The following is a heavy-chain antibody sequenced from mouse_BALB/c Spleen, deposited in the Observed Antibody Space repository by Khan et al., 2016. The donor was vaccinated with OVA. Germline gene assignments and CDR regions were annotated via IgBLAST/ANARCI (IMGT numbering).Heavy chain of an antibody. V-gene: IGHV1-7*01. CDR1: GYTFTSYW. CDR2: INPSTGYS. D-gene: IGHD1-1*01. Sequence: VQLQQSGAELAKPGASVKMSCKASGYTFTSYWMHWVKQRPGQGLEWIGYINPSTGYSEYNQKFKDKATLTADKSSSTAYMQLSSLTSDDYAVYYCANKGSSSAWFAYWGQGTLVTVSA. CDR3: ANKGSSSAWFAY. J-gene: IGHJ3*01.